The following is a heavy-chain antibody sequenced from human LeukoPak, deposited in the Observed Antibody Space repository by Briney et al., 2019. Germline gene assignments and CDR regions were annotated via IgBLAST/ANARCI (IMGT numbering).Heavy chain of an antibody. CDR2: ISAYNGNT. CDR3: ARAILVVGVLDY. Sequence: SVKVSCKASGGTFSNYAISWVRQAPGQGLEWRGWISAYNGNTNYAQKFQGRVTITADKSTSTAYMELSSLRSEDTAVYYCARAILVVGVLDYWGQGTLVTVSS. D-gene: IGHD3-22*01. J-gene: IGHJ4*02. V-gene: IGHV1-69*10. CDR1: GGTFSNYA.